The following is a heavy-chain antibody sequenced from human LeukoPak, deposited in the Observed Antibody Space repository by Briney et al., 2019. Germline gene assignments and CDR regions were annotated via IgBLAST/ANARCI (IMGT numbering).Heavy chain of an antibody. CDR3: ARNRLGATIDYYYYMDV. CDR1: GYTFTSYA. CDR2: IIPIFGTA. V-gene: IGHV1-69*13. J-gene: IGHJ6*03. D-gene: IGHD1-26*01. Sequence: GASVKVSCKASGYTFTSYAISWVRQAPGQGLEWMGGIIPIFGTANYAQKFQGRVTITADESTSTAYMELSSLRSEDTAVYYCARNRLGATIDYYYYMDVWGKGTTVTISS.